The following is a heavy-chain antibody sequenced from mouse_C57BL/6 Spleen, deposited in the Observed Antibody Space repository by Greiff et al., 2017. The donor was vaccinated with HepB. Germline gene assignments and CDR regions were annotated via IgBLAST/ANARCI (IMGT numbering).Heavy chain of an antibody. V-gene: IGHV5-17*01. Sequence: EVKLEESGGGLVKPGGSLKLSCAASGFTFSDYGMHWVRQAPEKGLEWVAYISSGSSTIYYADTVKGRFTISRDNAKNTLFLQMTSLRSEDTAMYYCAREGNYQYYFDYWGQGTTLTVSS. D-gene: IGHD2-1*01. CDR2: ISSGSSTI. J-gene: IGHJ2*01. CDR3: AREGNYQYYFDY. CDR1: GFTFSDYG.